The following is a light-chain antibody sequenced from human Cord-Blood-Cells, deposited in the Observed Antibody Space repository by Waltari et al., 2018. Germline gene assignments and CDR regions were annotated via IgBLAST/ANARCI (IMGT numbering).Light chain of an antibody. V-gene: IGLV1-47*01. CDR2: RNN. CDR3: AAWDDSLSAHVV. CDR1: SSNTGSNY. Sequence: QSVLTQPPSASGTPGPRVTISCSGSSSNTGSNYVYWYQQLPGTAPKLLIYRNNQRPSGVPDRFSGSKSGTSASLAISGLRSEDEADYYCAAWDDSLSAHVVFGGGTKLTVL. J-gene: IGLJ2*01.